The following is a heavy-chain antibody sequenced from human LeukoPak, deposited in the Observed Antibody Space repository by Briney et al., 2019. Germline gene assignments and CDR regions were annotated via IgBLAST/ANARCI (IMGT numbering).Heavy chain of an antibody. D-gene: IGHD1-20*01. CDR3: ARPFRITGRWIDAFDI. CDR2: IYYSGST. CDR1: RDSTSSSSYY. J-gene: IGHJ3*02. Sequence: SETLSLTCIVWRDSTSSSSYYWGWIRQPPGKGLEWIGKIYYSGSTDYNPSLKSRVTISVDTSKNQFSLKLSSVTAADTAIYYCARPFRITGRWIDAFDIWGQGTMVTVSS. V-gene: IGHV4-39*01.